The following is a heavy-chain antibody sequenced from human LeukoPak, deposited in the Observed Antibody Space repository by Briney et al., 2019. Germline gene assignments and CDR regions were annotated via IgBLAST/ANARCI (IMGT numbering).Heavy chain of an antibody. D-gene: IGHD3-3*01. CDR2: ISYDGSNK. Sequence: GGSLRLSCAASGFTFSSYGMHWVRQAPGKGLEWVAVISYDGSNKYYADSVKGRFTISRDNSKNTLYLQMNSLRAEDTAVYYCAKESYDFWSGYYVDYWGQGTLATVSS. CDR1: GFTFSSYG. V-gene: IGHV3-30*18. CDR3: AKESYDFWSGYYVDY. J-gene: IGHJ4*02.